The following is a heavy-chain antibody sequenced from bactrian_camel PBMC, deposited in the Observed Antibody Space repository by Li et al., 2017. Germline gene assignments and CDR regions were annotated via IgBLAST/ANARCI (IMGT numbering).Heavy chain of an antibody. CDR2: VDIDGTK. J-gene: IGHJ4*01. CDR1: RHTSPTFSNMA. CDR3: AGARGRRRMRWPLRENEYNY. V-gene: IGHV3S55*01. Sequence: VESGGGTVQAGGSLKLSCAVSRHTSPTFSNMAYCMGWFRQAPGKEREGVAVVDIDGTKMYADSVKGRFTLSQDFAKNALTLQMTDLKPDDSAMYYCAGARGRRRMRWPLRENEYNYWGQGTQVTVS. D-gene: IGHD7*01.